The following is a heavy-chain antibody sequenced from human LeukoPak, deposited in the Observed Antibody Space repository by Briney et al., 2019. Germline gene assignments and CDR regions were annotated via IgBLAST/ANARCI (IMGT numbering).Heavy chain of an antibody. Sequence: SETLSLTCAVYGGSFSGYYWSWIRQPPGKGLEWIGEINHSGSTNYNPSLKSRVTISVDTSKNQFSLKLSSVTAADTAVYYCAGGFYSSGWLYWGQGTLVTVSS. CDR1: GGSFSGYY. CDR2: INHSGST. D-gene: IGHD6-19*01. J-gene: IGHJ4*02. CDR3: AGGFYSSGWLY. V-gene: IGHV4-34*01.